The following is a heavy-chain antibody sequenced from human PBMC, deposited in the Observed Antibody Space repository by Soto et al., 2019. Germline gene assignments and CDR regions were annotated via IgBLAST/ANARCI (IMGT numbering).Heavy chain of an antibody. CDR2: INAYNGNT. Sequence: QVQLVQSGAEVKKAGDSVKVSCKASGYTFTSYGISWVRQAPGQGLEWMGWINAYNGNTKYAQKLQGRVTMTTDTATSTAYMELRSLRSDDTAVYCCARDQAMAQFDYWGQGTLVTVSS. J-gene: IGHJ4*02. CDR1: GYTFTSYG. D-gene: IGHD5-18*01. CDR3: ARDQAMAQFDY. V-gene: IGHV1-18*01.